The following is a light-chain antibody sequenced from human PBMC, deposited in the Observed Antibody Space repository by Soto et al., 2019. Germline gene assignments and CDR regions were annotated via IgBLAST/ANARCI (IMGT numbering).Light chain of an antibody. CDR2: DAS. V-gene: IGKV1-17*01. J-gene: IGKJ5*01. CDR1: QDIRNT. CDR3: LQHKSYPIT. Sequence: IQMTQSPSSLSASVGDRVAISCRASQDIRNTLAWYQQKPGKVPKRLIYDASSLQSGVPSRFSGSGSGTEFTLTISSLQPEDFATYYCLQHKSYPITFGQGTRLEIK.